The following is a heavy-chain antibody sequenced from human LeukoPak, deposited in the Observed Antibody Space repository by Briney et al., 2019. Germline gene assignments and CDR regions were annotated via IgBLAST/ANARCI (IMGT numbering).Heavy chain of an antibody. J-gene: IGHJ4*02. CDR1: GGSFSGYY. CDR2: INHSGST. D-gene: IGHD5-12*01. V-gene: IGHV4-34*01. Sequence: TSETLSLTCAVYGGSFSGYYWSWIRQPPGKGLEWIGEINHSGSTNYNPSLKSRVTISVDTSKNQFSLKLSSVSAADTAVYCCARGCPGYSGYPLDYWGQGTLVTVSS. CDR3: ARGCPGYSGYPLDY.